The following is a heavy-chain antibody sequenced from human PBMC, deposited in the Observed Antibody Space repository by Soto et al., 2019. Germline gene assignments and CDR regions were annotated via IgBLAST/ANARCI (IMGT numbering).Heavy chain of an antibody. V-gene: IGHV1-18*01. D-gene: IGHD2-8*01. Sequence: QVQLVQSGAEVKKPGASVKVSCMASGYTFTTYGISWVRQAPGQGLEWMGWISTYNGNTYYTQKLQGRVTMTTDTSTNTAYMELTSLKSDDTAVYYCAREYCANGVCYLPDYWGQGTLVTVSS. CDR1: GYTFTTYG. CDR2: ISTYNGNT. CDR3: AREYCANGVCYLPDY. J-gene: IGHJ4*02.